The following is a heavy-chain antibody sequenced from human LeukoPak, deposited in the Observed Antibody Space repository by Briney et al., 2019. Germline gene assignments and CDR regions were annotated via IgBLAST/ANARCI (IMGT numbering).Heavy chain of an antibody. V-gene: IGHV1-2*02. J-gene: IGHJ3*02. CDR2: INTKSDGT. D-gene: IGHD6-13*01. CDR1: GYTFSFYY. Sequence: AAVKVSRKTSGYTFSFYYLPWVRLGPGQGPGLMGGINTKSDGTDYAQRFQGRVTMTRDASISTAYMELSGLRSDDTAVYYCASDGVYSTNFDAFDIWGQGTMVTVSS. CDR3: ASDGVYSTNFDAFDI.